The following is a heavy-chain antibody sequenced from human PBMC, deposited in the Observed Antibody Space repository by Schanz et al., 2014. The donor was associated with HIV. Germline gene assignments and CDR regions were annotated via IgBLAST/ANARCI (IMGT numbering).Heavy chain of an antibody. J-gene: IGHJ4*02. D-gene: IGHD6-19*01. CDR3: ARDPSRLVEAGYFDN. CDR2: IWYDGSKK. Sequence: QVQLVESGGAVVQPGRSLRLSCAASGFTFSGYGMHWVRQAPGKGLEWVAVIWYDGSKKYYADSVKGRFTISRDNSRNQMYLQMNSLRTEDTAVYYCARDPSRLVEAGYFDNWGQGTLVTVSS. V-gene: IGHV3-33*01. CDR1: GFTFSGYG.